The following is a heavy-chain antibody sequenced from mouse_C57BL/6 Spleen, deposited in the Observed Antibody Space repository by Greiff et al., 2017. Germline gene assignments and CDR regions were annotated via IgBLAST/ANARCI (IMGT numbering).Heavy chain of an antibody. Sequence: VQLQQSGAELVRPGASVKLSCTASGFNIKDDYMHWVKQRPEQGLEWIGWIDPENGDTEYASKFQGKATITADTSSNTAYLQLSSLTSEDTAVYYCTTLYGSSPAWFAYWGQGTLVTVSA. D-gene: IGHD1-1*01. J-gene: IGHJ3*01. V-gene: IGHV14-4*01. CDR2: IDPENGDT. CDR3: TTLYGSSPAWFAY. CDR1: GFNIKDDY.